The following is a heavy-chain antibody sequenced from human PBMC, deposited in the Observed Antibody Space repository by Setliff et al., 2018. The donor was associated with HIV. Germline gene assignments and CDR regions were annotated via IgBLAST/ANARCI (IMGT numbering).Heavy chain of an antibody. Sequence: ASVKVPCKASGYTFTSYSMHWVRQAPGQRLEWMGWLRTGTGDTSYSVKFQGRLTITRDTSANTAYMELSNLRSEDTAVYYCVRRATAAEVFDYWGQGTLVTVSS. V-gene: IGHV1-3*04. J-gene: IGHJ4*02. D-gene: IGHD6-13*01. CDR2: LRTGTGDT. CDR1: GYTFTSYS. CDR3: VRRATAAEVFDY.